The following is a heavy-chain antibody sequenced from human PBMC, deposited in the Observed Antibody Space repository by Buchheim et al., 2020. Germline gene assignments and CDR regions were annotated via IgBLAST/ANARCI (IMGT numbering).Heavy chain of an antibody. Sequence: EVQLVESGGGLVQPGGSLRLSCAASGFTFSSYSMNWVRQAPGKGLEWVSYISSSSSTIYYADSVKGRFTISRDNAKNSLYLQMNSLRAEDTAVYYRARDWSIAVAGTGHMDVWGKGTT. CDR3: ARDWSIAVAGTGHMDV. J-gene: IGHJ6*03. CDR1: GFTFSSYS. CDR2: ISSSSSTI. D-gene: IGHD6-19*01. V-gene: IGHV3-48*01.